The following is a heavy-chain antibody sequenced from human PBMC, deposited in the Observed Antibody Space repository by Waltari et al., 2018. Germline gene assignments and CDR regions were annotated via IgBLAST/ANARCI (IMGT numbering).Heavy chain of an antibody. D-gene: IGHD6-13*01. V-gene: IGHV3-53*01. CDR1: GFTVSTNY. CDR3: AREGYGTYYYYGMDV. Sequence: EVQLVESGGGLIQPGGSLRLSCAASGFTVSTNYMSWVRQAPGKGLEWVSVIYSGGSTYAADSVKGRFTISRDNSKNTLYLQMNSLRAEDTAVYYCAREGYGTYYYYGMDVWGQGTTVTVSS. J-gene: IGHJ6*02. CDR2: IYSGGST.